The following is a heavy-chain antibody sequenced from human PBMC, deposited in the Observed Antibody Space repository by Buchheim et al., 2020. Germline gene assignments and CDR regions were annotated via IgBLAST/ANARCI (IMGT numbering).Heavy chain of an antibody. J-gene: IGHJ4*02. Sequence: QVQLVESGGGVVQPGRSLRLSCAASGFTFSSYGMHWVRQAPGKGLEWVAVIWYDGSNKYYADSVKGRFTISRDNSKNTLYLQMNSLRAEDTAVYYCTRNPGDDCSGGSCLYYFDYWGQGTL. CDR2: IWYDGSNK. CDR1: GFTFSSYG. V-gene: IGHV3-33*01. CDR3: TRNPGDDCSGGSCLYYFDY. D-gene: IGHD2-15*01.